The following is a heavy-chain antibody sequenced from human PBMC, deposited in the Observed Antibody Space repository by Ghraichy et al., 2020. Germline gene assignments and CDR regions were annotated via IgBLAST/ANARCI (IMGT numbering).Heavy chain of an antibody. J-gene: IGHJ4*02. V-gene: IGHV4-30-4*01. D-gene: IGHD3-3*01. Sequence: SETLSLTCTVSGGSIINSGDYYWTWIRQPPGKGLEWIGYVFYIGSTYYNPSLKGRLSMSVDTSKNQFSLKLSSVTAADTAVYYCARLTPLYSYDYWGQGPLVSVSS. CDR1: GGSIINSGDYY. CDR3: ARLTPLYSYDY. CDR2: VFYIGST.